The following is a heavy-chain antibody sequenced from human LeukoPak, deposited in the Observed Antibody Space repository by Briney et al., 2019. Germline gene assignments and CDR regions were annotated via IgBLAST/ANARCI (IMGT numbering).Heavy chain of an antibody. V-gene: IGHV1-2*02. CDR3: AKDRGVPYYFDY. D-gene: IGHD3-10*01. J-gene: IGHJ4*02. CDR2: VNPASGGT. Sequence: GASVKVSCKASGYTFTTYFIHWVRQAPGQGLEYMGWVNPASGGTESAQKVKGRVAMTRDTSTSTAYMELSRLTSDDTAVYYCAKDRGVPYYFDYWGQGTLVTVSS. CDR1: GYTFTTYF.